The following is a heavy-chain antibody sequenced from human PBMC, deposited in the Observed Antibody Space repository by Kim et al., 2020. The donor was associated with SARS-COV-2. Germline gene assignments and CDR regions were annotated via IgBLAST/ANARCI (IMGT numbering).Heavy chain of an antibody. Sequence: GGSLRLSCAASGFTFSNYAISWVRQAPGKGLEWVSAISGSGGSTYYADSVKGRFTISRDNPKNTLFLQMNSLRAEDTAIYYCAKDVWNGEQDLWSYTGSDYWGQGTRVPASS. CDR2: ISGSGGST. V-gene: IGHV3-23*01. J-gene: IGHJ4*02. CDR1: GFTFSNYA. D-gene: IGHD3-3*01. CDR3: AKDVWNGEQDLWSYTGSDY.